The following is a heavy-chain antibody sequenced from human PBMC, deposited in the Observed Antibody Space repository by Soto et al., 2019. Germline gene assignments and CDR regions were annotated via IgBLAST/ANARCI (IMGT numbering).Heavy chain of an antibody. CDR1: GGTFSSYA. Sequence: QLQLVQSGTEMKKPGSSVKVSCKASGGTFSSYAFSWVRRAPGQGLEWMGGVVPKFRTTNYAQKFQGRVTITADESTSTTYMELSGLTSADTAMYYCASPNETPPVLSKLHYWGQGSLVTVSS. CDR3: ASPNETPPVLSKLHY. CDR2: VVPKFRTT. J-gene: IGHJ4*02. V-gene: IGHV1-69*01. D-gene: IGHD2-15*01.